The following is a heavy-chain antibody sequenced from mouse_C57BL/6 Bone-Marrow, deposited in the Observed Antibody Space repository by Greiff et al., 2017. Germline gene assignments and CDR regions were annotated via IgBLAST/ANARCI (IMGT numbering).Heavy chain of an antibody. CDR3: ARSMGYGRALYYFDY. CDR1: GYTFTSYW. Sequence: QVQLQQSGAELVMPGASVKLSCKASGYTFTSYWMHWVKQRPGQGLEWIGEIDPSDSYTNYNQKFKGKSTLTVDKSSSTAYMQLSSLTSEDSAVYYCARSMGYGRALYYFDYGGQGTTLTVSS. J-gene: IGHJ2*01. CDR2: IDPSDSYT. V-gene: IGHV1-69*01. D-gene: IGHD1-1*01.